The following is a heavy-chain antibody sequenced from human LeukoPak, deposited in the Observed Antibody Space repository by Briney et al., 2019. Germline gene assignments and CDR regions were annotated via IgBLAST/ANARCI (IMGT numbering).Heavy chain of an antibody. Sequence: GGSLRLSCAASGFTFSTYTMNWVRQAPGKGLQWVSSISTGSSYLYYADSVKGRFTISRDDAKNSLYLQLNSLRAEDTAVYYCATLASTDGYWGQGTLVTVSS. CDR3: ATLASTDGY. V-gene: IGHV3-21*01. D-gene: IGHD1-1*01. CDR1: GFTFSTYT. CDR2: ISTGSSYL. J-gene: IGHJ4*02.